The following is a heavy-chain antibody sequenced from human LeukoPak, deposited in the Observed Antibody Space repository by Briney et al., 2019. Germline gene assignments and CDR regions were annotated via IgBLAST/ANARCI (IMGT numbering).Heavy chain of an antibody. CDR3: TTDASAYYDISTYYP. V-gene: IGHV3-21*01. J-gene: IGHJ4*02. Sequence: GGSLRLSCAASGFTFSSYSMNWVRQAPGKGLEWVSSISSSSSYIYYADSVKGRFTISRDNAKNSLYLQMNSLRAEDTAVYYCTTDASAYYDISTYYPWGQGTLVTVSS. CDR1: GFTFSSYS. CDR2: ISSSSSYI. D-gene: IGHD3-22*01.